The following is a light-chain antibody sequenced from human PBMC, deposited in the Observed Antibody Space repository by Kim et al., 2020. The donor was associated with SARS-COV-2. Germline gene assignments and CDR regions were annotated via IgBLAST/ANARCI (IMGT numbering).Light chain of an antibody. Sequence: VTPGESATLSARASQTLSTYIAWYQQKPGQAPSLLIYDASTRATGVPARFSGSGSGTEFTLSISSLQSEDFAVYYCQHYASWPLTFGGGTKVDIK. CDR2: DAS. V-gene: IGKV3-15*01. CDR3: QHYASWPLT. CDR1: QTLSTY. J-gene: IGKJ4*02.